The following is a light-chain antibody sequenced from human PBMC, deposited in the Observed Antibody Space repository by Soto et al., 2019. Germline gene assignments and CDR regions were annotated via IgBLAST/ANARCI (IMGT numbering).Light chain of an antibody. J-gene: IGKJ4*01. CDR3: QQYYSYPLT. CDR1: QGISRY. CDR2: AAS. V-gene: IGKV1-8*01. Sequence: AIRMTQSPSSLSASTGDRVTITCRASQGISRYLAWYQQKPGKAPKLLIYAASTLQSGVPSRVSGSGSGTDFTLTIGCLQSEDVATYYCQQYYSYPLTSGGGTKVEIK.